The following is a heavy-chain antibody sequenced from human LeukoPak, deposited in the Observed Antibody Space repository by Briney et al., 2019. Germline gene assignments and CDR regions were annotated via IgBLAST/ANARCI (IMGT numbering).Heavy chain of an antibody. Sequence: ASVKVSCKASGYTFTCYGISWVRQAPGQGLEWMGWISAYNGNTNYAQKLQGRVTMTTDTSTSTAYMELRSLRSDDTAVYYCARGSYPYYYDSSGYLNWFDPWGQGTLVTVSS. D-gene: IGHD3-22*01. J-gene: IGHJ5*02. CDR3: ARGSYPYYYDSSGYLNWFDP. CDR1: GYTFTCYG. CDR2: ISAYNGNT. V-gene: IGHV1-18*01.